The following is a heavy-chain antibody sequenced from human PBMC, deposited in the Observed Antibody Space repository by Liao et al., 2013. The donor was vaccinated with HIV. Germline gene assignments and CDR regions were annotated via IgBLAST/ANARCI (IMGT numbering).Heavy chain of an antibody. CDR3: LREAEDYDFWSGYYGGDAFDI. D-gene: IGHD3-3*01. CDR1: GGSISSGSYY. Sequence: QVQLQESGPGLVKPSQTLSLTCTVSGGSISSGSYYWSWIRQPAGKGLEWIGRIYTSGSTNYNPSLKSRVTMSVDTSKNQFSLKLSSVTAADTAVYYCLREAEDYDFWSGYYGGDAFDIWGQGDNGHRLF. V-gene: IGHV4-61*02. J-gene: IGHJ3*02. CDR2: IYTSGST.